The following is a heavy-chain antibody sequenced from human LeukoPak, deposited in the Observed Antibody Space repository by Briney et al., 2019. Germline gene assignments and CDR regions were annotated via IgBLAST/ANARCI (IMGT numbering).Heavy chain of an antibody. D-gene: IGHD2-15*01. J-gene: IGHJ4*02. CDR1: GYTFTSYY. V-gene: IGHV1-24*01. CDR2: FDPEDGET. CDR3: ATAPMIGGDHSGGY. Sequence: GASVKVSCKASGYTFTSYYMHWVRQAPGKGLEWMGGFDPEDGETIYAQKFQGRVTMTEDTSTDTAYMELSSLRSEDTAVYYCATAPMIGGDHSGGYWGQGTLVTVSS.